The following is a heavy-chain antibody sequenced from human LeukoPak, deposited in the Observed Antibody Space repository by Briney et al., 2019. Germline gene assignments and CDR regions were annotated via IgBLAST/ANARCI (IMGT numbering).Heavy chain of an antibody. Sequence: SETLSLTCTVSGGSISSSSYYWGWIRQPPGKGLEWIGSIYYSGSTYYNPSLKSRVTISVDTSKNQFSLKLSSVTAADTAVYYCASLGYCSGGSCYSESDWFDPWGQGTLVTVSS. V-gene: IGHV4-39*07. D-gene: IGHD2-15*01. J-gene: IGHJ5*02. CDR1: GGSISSSSYY. CDR2: IYYSGST. CDR3: ASLGYCSGGSCYSESDWFDP.